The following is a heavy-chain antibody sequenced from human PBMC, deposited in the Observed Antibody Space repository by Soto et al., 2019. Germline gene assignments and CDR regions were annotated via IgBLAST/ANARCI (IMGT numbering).Heavy chain of an antibody. CDR3: ARAEVKRGRTYCSSNSCVYYFDS. CDR1: GGSISSESFY. J-gene: IGHJ4*02. Sequence: QVQLQESGPGLVKPSQTLSLTCTVSGGSISSESFYWNWIRQLPGEGLEWIGYIYHTGDTYYNPSLKGRVTMSVDTSKNQFSLNLSSVTAADTAVYSCARAEVKRGRTYCSSNSCVYYFDSWGQGTVVTVSS. D-gene: IGHD2-2*01. CDR2: IYHTGDT. V-gene: IGHV4-31*03.